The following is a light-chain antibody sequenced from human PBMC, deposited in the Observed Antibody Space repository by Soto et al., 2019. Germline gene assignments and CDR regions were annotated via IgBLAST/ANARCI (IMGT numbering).Light chain of an antibody. CDR1: QSVSSY. CDR2: DAS. V-gene: IGKV3-11*01. CDR3: QQRSNWPTT. J-gene: IGKJ5*01. Sequence: EIVLTQSPATLSLSPGERATLSCRASQSVSSYLAWYQQKPGQAPRLLIYDASNRATGIPARFSGSGSGTDFTPTSSSLEPEDFAVYYCQQRSNWPTTFGQGTRLEIK.